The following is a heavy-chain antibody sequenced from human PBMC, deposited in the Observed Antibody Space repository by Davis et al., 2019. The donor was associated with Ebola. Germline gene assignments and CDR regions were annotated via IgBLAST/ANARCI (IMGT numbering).Heavy chain of an antibody. CDR3: ARRWRSSGWYVEYYFDY. CDR1: GYTFTSYG. D-gene: IGHD6-19*01. V-gene: IGHV1-18*01. CDR2: ISAYNGNT. J-gene: IGHJ4*02. Sequence: ASVKVSCKASGYTFTSYGISWVRQAPGQGLEWMGWISAYNGNTNYAQKLQGRVTMTTNTSTSTAYMELRSLRSDDTAVYYCARRWRSSGWYVEYYFDYWGQGTLVTVSS.